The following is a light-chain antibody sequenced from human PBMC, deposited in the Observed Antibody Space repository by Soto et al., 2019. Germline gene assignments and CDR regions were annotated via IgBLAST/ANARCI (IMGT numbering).Light chain of an antibody. V-gene: IGKV3-15*01. CDR1: QSVSSY. J-gene: IGKJ1*01. CDR2: DAS. Sequence: EIVLTQSPATLSLSPGERATLSCRASQSVSSYLAWYQQRPGQAPRLLISDASTRATSISARFSGSGSVTQFTLTISSLQSEDIALYYCHQYSKWPQTFGQGTKVDNK. CDR3: HQYSKWPQT.